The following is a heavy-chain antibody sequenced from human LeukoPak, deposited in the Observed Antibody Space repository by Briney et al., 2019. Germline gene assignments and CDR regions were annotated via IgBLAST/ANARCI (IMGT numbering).Heavy chain of an antibody. CDR1: GFSFSSYA. CDR2: IDAGGGDT. Sequence: GGSLRLSCAASGFSFSSYAMTWVRQAPGQGLEWVSPIDAGGGDTYHSDSVKGRFTISRVNSMNTLYLQMNSLRADDTAVYYCGRPTKYWLVRGNGVDVWGQGTTVTVSS. CDR3: GRPTKYWLVRGNGVDV. V-gene: IGHV3-23*01. J-gene: IGHJ6*02. D-gene: IGHD6-19*01.